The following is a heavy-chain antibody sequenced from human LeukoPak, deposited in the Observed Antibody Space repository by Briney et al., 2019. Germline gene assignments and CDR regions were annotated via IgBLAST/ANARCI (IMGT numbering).Heavy chain of an antibody. J-gene: IGHJ4*02. CDR1: GFTFSSYG. CDR3: ARDTGSGYDYFSYYFDY. D-gene: IGHD5-12*01. Sequence: GGSLRLSCAASGFTFSSYGLSWVRQAPGKGLEWVSGISGSGFSTYSADSVKGRFTISRDNSKNTLYLQMSSLRVEDTAIYYCARDTGSGYDYFSYYFDYWGQGTLVTVSS. V-gene: IGHV3-23*01. CDR2: ISGSGFST.